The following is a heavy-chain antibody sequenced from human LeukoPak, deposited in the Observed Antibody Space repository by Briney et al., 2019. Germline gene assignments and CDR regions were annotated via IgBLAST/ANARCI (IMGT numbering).Heavy chain of an antibody. CDR3: ARVEAVAGTGDYFDY. D-gene: IGHD6-19*01. Sequence: GGSLRLSCAASGFTFSSYWMSWVRQAPGKGLEWVANIKQGGSEKYYVDSVKGRFTISRDNAKNSLYLQMNSLRAEDTAVYYCARVEAVAGTGDYFDYWGQGTLVTVSS. CDR2: IKQGGSEK. CDR1: GFTFSSYW. V-gene: IGHV3-7*01. J-gene: IGHJ4*02.